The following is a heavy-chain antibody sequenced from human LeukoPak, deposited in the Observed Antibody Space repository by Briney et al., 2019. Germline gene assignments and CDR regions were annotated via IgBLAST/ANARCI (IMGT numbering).Heavy chain of an antibody. V-gene: IGHV1-3*01. CDR3: ARDRWGLLHPYGMDV. J-gene: IGHJ6*02. Sequence: GASVKVSCKASGYTITSYAMHWVRQAPGQRLEWMGWINAGNGNTKYSQKFQGRVTITRDTSASTAYMELSSLRSEDTAVYYCARDRWGLLHPYGMDVWGQGTTVTVSS. D-gene: IGHD3-3*01. CDR1: GYTITSYA. CDR2: INAGNGNT.